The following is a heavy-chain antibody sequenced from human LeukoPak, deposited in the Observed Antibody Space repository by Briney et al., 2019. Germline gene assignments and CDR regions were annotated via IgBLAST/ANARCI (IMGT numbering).Heavy chain of an antibody. CDR1: GFTFTNYW. CDR2: INQHGTTE. Sequence: GGSLRLSCAASGFTFTNYWMHWVRQAPGQGLEWVANINQHGTTEHYVDSVKGRFTISRDNAKNSLFLQMNSLRNEDTAMYYCASDVGSSGWFEQWGQGTLVTVSS. J-gene: IGHJ1*01. CDR3: ASDVGSSGWFEQ. V-gene: IGHV3-7*01. D-gene: IGHD6-19*01.